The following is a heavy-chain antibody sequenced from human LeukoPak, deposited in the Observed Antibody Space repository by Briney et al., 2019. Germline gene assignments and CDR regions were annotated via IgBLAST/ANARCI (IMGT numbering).Heavy chain of an antibody. D-gene: IGHD6-19*01. CDR1: GFTFRSYW. Sequence: PGGSLRLSCTVSGFTFRSYWMHWVRQTPGQGLVWVSRINTDGSSTSYADSVEGRFTISRDNAKNTLYLQMNSLRAEDTAVYYCARGDSSDNFDCWGQGTLVTVSS. CDR2: INTDGSST. CDR3: ARGDSSDNFDC. V-gene: IGHV3-74*01. J-gene: IGHJ4*02.